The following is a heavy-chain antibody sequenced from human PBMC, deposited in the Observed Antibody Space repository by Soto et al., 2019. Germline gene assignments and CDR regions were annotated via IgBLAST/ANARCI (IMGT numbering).Heavy chain of an antibody. D-gene: IGHD2-2*03. CDR1: GFTFGDYA. V-gene: IGHV3-49*03. Sequence: GGSLRLSCTASGFTFGDYAMSWFRQAPGKGLEWVGFIRSKAYGGTTEYAASVKGRFTISRDDSKSIAYLQMNSLKTEDTAVYYCTRGLDIVVVPAASRDYWGQGTLVTVSS. CDR3: TRGLDIVVVPAASRDY. J-gene: IGHJ4*02. CDR2: IRSKAYGGTT.